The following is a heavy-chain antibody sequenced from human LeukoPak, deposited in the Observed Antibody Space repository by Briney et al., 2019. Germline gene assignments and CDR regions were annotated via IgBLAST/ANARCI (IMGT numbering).Heavy chain of an antibody. CDR2: INFDETDK. J-gene: IGHJ4*02. Sequence: PGGSLRLSCAASGFTFSTCNMHWVRQAPGKGLEWVAFINFDETDKHFADSVKGRFTISRDNSRNTLYLQMNSLRPEDTAVYYCAKDRTYHFDYWGQGTLVTVSS. CDR3: AKDRTYHFDY. V-gene: IGHV3-30*02. D-gene: IGHD1-7*01. CDR1: GFTFSTCN.